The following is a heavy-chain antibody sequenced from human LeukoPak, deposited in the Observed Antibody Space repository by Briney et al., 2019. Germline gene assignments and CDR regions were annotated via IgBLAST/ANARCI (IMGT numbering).Heavy chain of an antibody. CDR2: IYTSGST. CDR1: GGSISSYY. Sequence: SETLSLTCTVSGGSISSYYWSWIRQPAGKGLEWIGRIYTSGSTNYNPSLKSRVTMSVDTSKNQFSLKLSSVTAADTAVYYCARDRGIRGSDSFDPWGQGTLVTVSS. V-gene: IGHV4-4*07. CDR3: ARDRGIRGSDSFDP. D-gene: IGHD2-21*01. J-gene: IGHJ5*02.